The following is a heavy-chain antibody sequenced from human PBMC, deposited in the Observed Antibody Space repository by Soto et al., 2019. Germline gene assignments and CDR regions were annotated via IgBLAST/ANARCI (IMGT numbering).Heavy chain of an antibody. J-gene: IGHJ4*02. D-gene: IGHD3-9*01. CDR3: ARDLTIGENY. Sequence: SVKGSCKASGYTFTGYFIHWGRQAPGQGLEWMGGINPNSGGTNYAQKFQGRVTMTRDTSISTAYMELNRLRSDDTAVYYCARDLTIGENYWGQGTLVTVSS. V-gene: IGHV1-2*02. CDR1: GYTFTGYF. CDR2: INPNSGGT.